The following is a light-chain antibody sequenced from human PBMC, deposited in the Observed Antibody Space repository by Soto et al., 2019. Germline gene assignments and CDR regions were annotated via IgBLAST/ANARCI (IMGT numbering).Light chain of an antibody. V-gene: IGLV2-14*01. CDR2: EVT. J-gene: IGLJ1*01. CDR1: SSDVGGYHY. Sequence: QSALTQPASVSGSPGQSITISCTGTSSDVGGYHYVSWYQQHPRKAPKLIIFEVTNRPSGVSSRFSGSRSGNTASLTISGLQAEDEADYYCSSYTTSSTYVFGTGTQLTVL. CDR3: SSYTTSSTYV.